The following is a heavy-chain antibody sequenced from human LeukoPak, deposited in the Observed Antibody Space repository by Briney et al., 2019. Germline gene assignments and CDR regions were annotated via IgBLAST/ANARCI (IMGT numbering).Heavy chain of an antibody. Sequence: SETLSLTCTVSGDSISSSNYFWGWIRQPPGKGLEWIGDIYYSGSTYYNPSLQSRVTISVDTSKNQFSLNLTSVTAADTAVYHCARRPDYGGSHWYFDLWGRGTLVTVSS. D-gene: IGHD4-23*01. V-gene: IGHV4-39*07. CDR1: GDSISSSNYF. CDR3: ARRPDYGGSHWYFDL. J-gene: IGHJ2*01. CDR2: IYYSGST.